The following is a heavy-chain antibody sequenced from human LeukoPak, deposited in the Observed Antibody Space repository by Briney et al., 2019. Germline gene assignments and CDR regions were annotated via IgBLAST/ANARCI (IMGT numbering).Heavy chain of an antibody. J-gene: IGHJ4*02. D-gene: IGHD3-22*01. CDR1: GFTVSSNY. Sequence: AGGSLRLSCAASGFTVSSNYMSWVRQAPGKGLEWVSVIYSGDSAGYADSVKGRFTISRDNSKNTLYLQMNSLRAEDTAVYYCARDGHDSSGYFFGHNWGQGTLVTVSS. CDR2: IYSGDSA. V-gene: IGHV3-66*01. CDR3: ARDGHDSSGYFFGHN.